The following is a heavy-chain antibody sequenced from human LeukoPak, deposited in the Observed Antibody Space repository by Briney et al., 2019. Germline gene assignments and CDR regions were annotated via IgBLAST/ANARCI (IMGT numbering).Heavy chain of an antibody. Sequence: AGGSLSLSCAASGFSLSSNYMSWVRQAPGKGLEWVSVIYSGGSTYYADSVKGRFTISRDNSKNTLYLEMNSLRAEDTAVYYCARGVTTGPPDYWGQGTLVTVSS. CDR2: IYSGGST. D-gene: IGHD4-11*01. CDR3: ARGVTTGPPDY. J-gene: IGHJ4*02. CDR1: GFSLSSNY. V-gene: IGHV3-66*02.